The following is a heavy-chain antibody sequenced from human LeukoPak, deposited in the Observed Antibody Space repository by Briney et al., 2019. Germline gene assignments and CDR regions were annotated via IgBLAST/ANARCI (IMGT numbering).Heavy chain of an antibody. J-gene: IGHJ4*02. CDR1: GGTFSSYA. D-gene: IGHD1-7*01. CDR2: IIPIFGIA. V-gene: IGHV1-69*04. Sequence: SVKVSCKASGGTFSSYAISWVRQALGQGLEWMGRIIPIFGIANYAQKFQGRVTITADKSTSTAYMELSSLRSEDTAVYYCARGRGSNNWNYGEDYWGQGTLVTVSS. CDR3: ARGRGSNNWNYGEDY.